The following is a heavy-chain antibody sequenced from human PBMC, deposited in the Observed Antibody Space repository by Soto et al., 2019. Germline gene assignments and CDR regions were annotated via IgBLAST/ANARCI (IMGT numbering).Heavy chain of an antibody. CDR2: IYHSGST. Sequence: QLQLQESGSGLVKPSQTLSLTCAVSGGSISSGGYSWSWIRQPPEKGLEWIGYIYHSGSTYYNPSLRSRVTISVDRSQNQFSLKLSSVTAADTAVYYCARAGGLGAVAADYWGQGTLVTVSS. V-gene: IGHV4-30-2*01. CDR1: GGSISSGGYS. D-gene: IGHD6-19*01. J-gene: IGHJ4*02. CDR3: ARAGGLGAVAADY.